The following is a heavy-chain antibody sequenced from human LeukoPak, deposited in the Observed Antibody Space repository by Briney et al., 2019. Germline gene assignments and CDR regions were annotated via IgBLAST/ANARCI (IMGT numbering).Heavy chain of an antibody. J-gene: IGHJ3*01. V-gene: IGHV4-39*01. CDR2: HYYSDKT. Sequence: KASETLSLTCTVSGGSITSISYYWGWIRQPPGKPLEWIGGHYYSDKTYSNPSLKSRVTISIDTSNNRFALRLSSVTAADTAVYYCARHGYLDRGALDLWGQGTMVTVSS. CDR1: GGSITSISYY. D-gene: IGHD5-12*01. CDR3: ARHGYLDRGALDL.